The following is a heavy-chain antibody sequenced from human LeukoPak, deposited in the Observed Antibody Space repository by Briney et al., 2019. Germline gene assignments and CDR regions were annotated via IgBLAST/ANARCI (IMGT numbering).Heavy chain of an antibody. V-gene: IGHV1-8*01. CDR2: MNPNSGNT. Sequence: GASVKVSCKASGYTFTSYDINWVRQAAGQGLEWMGWMNPNSGNTGYAQKFQGRVTMTRNTSISTAYMELSSLRSEDTAVYYCARGREGLLLWFGEQGRVDIWGQGTMVTVSS. CDR1: GYTFTSYD. CDR3: ARGREGLLLWFGEQGRVDI. D-gene: IGHD3-10*01. J-gene: IGHJ3*02.